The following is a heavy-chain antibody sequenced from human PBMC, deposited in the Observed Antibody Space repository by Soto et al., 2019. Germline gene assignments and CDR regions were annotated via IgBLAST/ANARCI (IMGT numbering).Heavy chain of an antibody. J-gene: IGHJ2*01. Sequence: VQLQGSGPGLLKPSQTLSLTCAVSGASVNSGDYYWSFIRQAPGKGLEWLACIFYTGYTYVNPSLKSRGSISLNTSRNQFSLTLTSVTEADTAMYFCVATGSTDDFWGRGTLVSVSS. CDR2: IFYTGYT. CDR3: VATGSTDDF. D-gene: IGHD2-21*02. CDR1: GASVNSGDYY. V-gene: IGHV4-30-4*01.